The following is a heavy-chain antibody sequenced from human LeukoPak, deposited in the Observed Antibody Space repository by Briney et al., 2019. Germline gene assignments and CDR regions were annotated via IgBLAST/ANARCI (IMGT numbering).Heavy chain of an antibody. Sequence: GGSLRLSCAASGFTFSNFAMSWVRQTPGTGLAWLSAISPDGNYIYYADSVKGRFTTSRDNSKNTLYLQMTSLRVEDTAVYYCAKTGGWHFDYWGQGTLVTVSS. V-gene: IGHV3-23*01. J-gene: IGHJ4*02. D-gene: IGHD6-19*01. CDR1: GFTFSNFA. CDR3: AKTGGWHFDY. CDR2: ISPDGNYI.